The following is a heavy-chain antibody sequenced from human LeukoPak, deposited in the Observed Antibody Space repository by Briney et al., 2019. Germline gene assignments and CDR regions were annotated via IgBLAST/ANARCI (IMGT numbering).Heavy chain of an antibody. D-gene: IGHD2-21*02. Sequence: GGSLRLSCAATGFTFSSYGMHWIRQAPGRGLEWVAYIQYSGGIRRYADSVKGRFTISRDNSKNTLLLQMNTLKTEDTAVYYCAKKRPGDGDIFDYWGQGTLLTVSS. CDR2: IQYSGGIR. J-gene: IGHJ4*02. CDR1: GFTFSSYG. CDR3: AKKRPGDGDIFDY. V-gene: IGHV3-30*02.